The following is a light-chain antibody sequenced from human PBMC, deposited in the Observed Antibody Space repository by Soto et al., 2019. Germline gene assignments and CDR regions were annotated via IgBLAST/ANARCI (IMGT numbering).Light chain of an antibody. J-gene: IGLJ1*01. CDR3: SSYTTSNTRQIV. V-gene: IGLV2-14*03. CDR2: DVS. Sequence: LTQPASVSGSPGQSITISCTGTSSDVGGYNYVSWYQHHPGKAPKLTIYDVSNRPSGVSNRFSGSKSGNTASLTISGLQPEDEADYYCSSYTTSNTRQIVFGTGTKVTVL. CDR1: SSDVGGYNY.